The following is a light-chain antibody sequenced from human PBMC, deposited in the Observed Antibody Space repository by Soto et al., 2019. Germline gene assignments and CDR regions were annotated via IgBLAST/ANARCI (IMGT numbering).Light chain of an antibody. CDR3: RSYAGSSTLV. V-gene: IGLV2-23*01. CDR1: SSDVGSYNL. J-gene: IGLJ2*01. CDR2: EGS. Sequence: QSALTQPASVSGSPGQSITISCTGTSSDVGSYNLVSWYQQHPGKAPKLMIYEGSKRPSGVSNRFSGSKSGNTASLTISGLQAEDEADYYCRSYAGSSTLVFGGVTKVTVL.